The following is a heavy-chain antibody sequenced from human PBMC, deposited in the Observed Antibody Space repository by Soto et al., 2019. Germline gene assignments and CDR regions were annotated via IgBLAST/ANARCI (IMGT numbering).Heavy chain of an antibody. CDR3: ARDSSILATVTTPWFDP. Sequence: ASVKVSCKASGGTFSSYAISWVRQAPGQGLEWMGGIIPIFGTANYAQKFQGRVTITADESTSTAYMELCSLRSEDTAVYYCARDSSILATVTTPWFDPWGQGTLVTVSS. J-gene: IGHJ5*02. V-gene: IGHV1-69*13. D-gene: IGHD4-17*01. CDR1: GGTFSSYA. CDR2: IIPIFGTA.